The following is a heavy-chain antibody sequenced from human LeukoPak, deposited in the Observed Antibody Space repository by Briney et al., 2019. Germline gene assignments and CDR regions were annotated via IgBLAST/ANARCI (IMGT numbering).Heavy chain of an antibody. Sequence: GASVKVSCKASGGTFSSYAISWVRQAPGQGLEWMGWISAYNGNTNYAQKLQGRVTMTTDTSTSTAYMELRSLRSDDTAVYYCARDSTQGDFDYWGQGTLVTVSS. CDR3: ARDSTQGDFDY. CDR2: ISAYNGNT. CDR1: GGTFSSYA. V-gene: IGHV1-18*01. J-gene: IGHJ4*02.